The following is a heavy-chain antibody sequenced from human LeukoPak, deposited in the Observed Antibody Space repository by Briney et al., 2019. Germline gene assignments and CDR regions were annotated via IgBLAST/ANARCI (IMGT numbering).Heavy chain of an antibody. J-gene: IGHJ3*01. V-gene: IGHV3-11*04. Sequence: AGGSLSLSCAASGFTFSDYYMAWIRQAPGKGLECISYITNSGSSIYYADSVKGRFTVSRDNAKNSLYLQLNSLRTEDTAVYFCAREMAATCDAFDLWGQGTMVTVSS. CDR3: AREMAATCDAFDL. D-gene: IGHD5-24*01. CDR1: GFTFSDYY. CDR2: ITNSGSSI.